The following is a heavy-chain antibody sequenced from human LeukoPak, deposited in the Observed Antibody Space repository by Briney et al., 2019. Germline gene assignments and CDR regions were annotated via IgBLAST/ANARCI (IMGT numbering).Heavy chain of an antibody. CDR2: TYYSGST. CDR3: ARGGYIYGGHNWFDP. CDR1: GGSISSGSYY. V-gene: IGHV4-61*10. J-gene: IGHJ5*02. D-gene: IGHD5-18*01. Sequence: PSETLSLTCTVSGGSISSGSYYWSWIRQPAGKGLEWIGYTYYSGSTDYNPSLKSRVTMSVDTSKNQFSLKLSSVTAADTAVYYCARGGYIYGGHNWFDPWGQGTLVTVSS.